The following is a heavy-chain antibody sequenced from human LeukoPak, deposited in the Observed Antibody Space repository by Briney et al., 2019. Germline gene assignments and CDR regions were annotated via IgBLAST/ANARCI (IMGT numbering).Heavy chain of an antibody. CDR3: ARDKVLYGTAFDY. V-gene: IGHV3-21*01. Sequence: GGSLRLSCAASGFTFSSYSMNWVRQAPGKGLEWVSSISSSSSYIYYADSVKGRFTISRDNAKNSLYLQMNSLRAEDTAVYYCARDKVLYGTAFDYWGQGTLVTVSS. CDR2: ISSSSSYI. J-gene: IGHJ4*02. CDR1: GFTFSSYS. D-gene: IGHD5-18*01.